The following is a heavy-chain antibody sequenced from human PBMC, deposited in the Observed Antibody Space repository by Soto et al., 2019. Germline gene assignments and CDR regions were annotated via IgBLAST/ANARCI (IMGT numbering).Heavy chain of an antibody. CDR2: ISAYNGDT. V-gene: IGHV1-18*01. CDR1: GYTFTSHG. Sequence: QVQLVQSGGEVRKPGASVKVSCKASGYTFTSHGISWVRQAPGQGLEWMGWISAYNGDTNYAQKLQGSVTVTTDRSTSTAYMELRSLRSEDTAVYYCARMVRGSNIDYYHYREVWGKGNTVTVYS. CDR3: ARMVRGSNIDYYHYREV. D-gene: IGHD3-10*01. J-gene: IGHJ6*03.